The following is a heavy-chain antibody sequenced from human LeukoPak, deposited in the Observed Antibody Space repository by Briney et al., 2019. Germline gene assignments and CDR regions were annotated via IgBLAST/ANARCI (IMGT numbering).Heavy chain of an antibody. D-gene: IGHD3-10*01. Sequence: GGSLRLSCAASGFTVSSIHMVWVRQVPGKGLEWVSVTYTGGNSYYADSVKGRFIISRDISKNTLYLQMNSLRAEDSALYYCARGAMYYYGSGSYLDYWGQGTLVTVSS. CDR3: ARGAMYYYGSGSYLDY. CDR2: TYTGGNS. V-gene: IGHV3-53*01. CDR1: GFTVSSIH. J-gene: IGHJ4*02.